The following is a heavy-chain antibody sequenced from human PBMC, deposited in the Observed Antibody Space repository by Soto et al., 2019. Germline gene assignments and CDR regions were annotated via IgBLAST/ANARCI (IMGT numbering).Heavy chain of an antibody. V-gene: IGHV3-23*01. D-gene: IGHD3-3*01. CDR3: AKEWYYDFWSGPDAFDI. CDR2: ISGSGGST. Sequence: GGSLRLSCAASGFTFSSYAMSWVRQAPGKGLEWVSAISGSGGSTYYADSVKGRFTISRDNSKNTLYLQMNSLSAEDTAVYYCAKEWYYDFWSGPDAFDIWGQGTMVTVSS. J-gene: IGHJ3*02. CDR1: GFTFSSYA.